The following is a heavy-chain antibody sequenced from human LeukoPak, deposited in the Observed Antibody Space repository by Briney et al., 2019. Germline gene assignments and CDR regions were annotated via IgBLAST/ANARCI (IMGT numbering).Heavy chain of an antibody. J-gene: IGHJ4*02. D-gene: IGHD6-19*01. Sequence: SETLSLTCTVSGGSISSGDYYWSWIRQPPGKGLEWIGYIYYSGTTTYNPSLKSRVTISLDTSKKQFSLKLSSVTAADTAVYYCARASGYSGDWLETPFVYWGQGALVTVSS. CDR1: GGSISSGDYY. CDR2: IYYSGTT. V-gene: IGHV4-61*08. CDR3: ARASGYSGDWLETPFVY.